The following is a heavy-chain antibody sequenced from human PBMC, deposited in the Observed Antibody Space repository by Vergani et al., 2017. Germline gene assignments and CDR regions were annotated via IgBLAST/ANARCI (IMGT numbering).Heavy chain of an antibody. Sequence: QVQLVQSGAEVKKPGASVKVSCKASGFTLNTYGIHWVRQAPGKGLEWVSFIRYDGSSEYYGDSVKGRFTISRDKSQNTVNLQMNSLRTEDTAVYFCANSVIAGNVGVAYFGMDVWGRGTTVTVSS. CDR2: IRYDGSSE. CDR3: ANSVIAGNVGVAYFGMDV. CDR1: GFTLNTYG. V-gene: IGHV3-30*02. J-gene: IGHJ6*02. D-gene: IGHD2/OR15-2a*01.